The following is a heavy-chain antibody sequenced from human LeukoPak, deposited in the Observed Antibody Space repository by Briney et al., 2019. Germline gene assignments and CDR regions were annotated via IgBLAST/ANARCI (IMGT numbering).Heavy chain of an antibody. CDR3: ARRRGGDLMFDY. Sequence: GRSLRLSCAASGFTFSSYGMHWVRQAPGKGLEWVAVISYDGSNKYYADSVKGRFTISRDNSKNTLYLQMNSLRAEDTAVYYCARRRGGDLMFDYWGQGTLVTVSS. D-gene: IGHD4-17*01. V-gene: IGHV3-30*03. J-gene: IGHJ4*02. CDR2: ISYDGSNK. CDR1: GFTFSSYG.